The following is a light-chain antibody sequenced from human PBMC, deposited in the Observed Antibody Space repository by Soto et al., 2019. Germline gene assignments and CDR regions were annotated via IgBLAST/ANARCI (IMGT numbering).Light chain of an antibody. V-gene: IGKV3D-15*01. CDR3: QQYNDWPLT. Sequence: EIVMTQSPATLSVSPGERATLSCRASQSVSSNLAWYQQKPGQAPSLLIYDISARATGIPTRFSGSGSGTECTLTISSLQSEDFAVYYCQQYNDWPLTFGGGTKVEIK. CDR2: DIS. J-gene: IGKJ4*02. CDR1: QSVSSN.